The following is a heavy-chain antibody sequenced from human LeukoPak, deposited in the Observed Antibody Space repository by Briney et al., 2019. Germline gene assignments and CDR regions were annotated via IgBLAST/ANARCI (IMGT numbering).Heavy chain of an antibody. J-gene: IGHJ5*02. Sequence: SETLSLTSIVSSGSISSYYRHWIRQPAGRGLEWIGRVSSSGSTNYNPSLNSRVSMSVDTSKNQLSLTLISVTAADTAVYFCAREASTPNFFDPWGQGTLVTVSS. V-gene: IGHV4-4*07. CDR2: VSSSGST. D-gene: IGHD6-6*01. CDR1: SGSISSYY. CDR3: AREASTPNFFDP.